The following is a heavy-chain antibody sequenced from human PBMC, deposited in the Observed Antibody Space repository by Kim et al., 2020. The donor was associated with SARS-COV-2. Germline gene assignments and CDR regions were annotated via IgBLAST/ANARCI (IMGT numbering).Heavy chain of an antibody. CDR2: IYDTGRA. Sequence: SETLSLTCAVSGGSISDFSWSWIRQPPGEGLEWIGYIYDTGRAFYNPSLKSRVTMSVDRTMNQFSLTLHSVTAADTGVYYCTRDVGYGRLDNWRQGTLVT. CDR3: TRDVGYGRLDN. J-gene: IGHJ4*02. CDR1: GGSISDFS. D-gene: IGHD5-18*01. V-gene: IGHV4-30-2*01.